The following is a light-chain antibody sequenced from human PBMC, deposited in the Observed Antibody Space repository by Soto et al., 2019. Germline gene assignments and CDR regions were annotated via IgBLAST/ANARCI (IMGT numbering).Light chain of an antibody. CDR2: GAS. Sequence: EIVMAQSPATLSVSPGERATLSCRASQSVSGNLAWYQQKPGQAPRLLIYGASTSATGIPARFSGSGSGTEFTLTISSLQSEDCAVYYCEQYNNWPPAFGQGTQVQIK. CDR1: QSVSGN. V-gene: IGKV3-15*01. J-gene: IGKJ1*01. CDR3: EQYNNWPPA.